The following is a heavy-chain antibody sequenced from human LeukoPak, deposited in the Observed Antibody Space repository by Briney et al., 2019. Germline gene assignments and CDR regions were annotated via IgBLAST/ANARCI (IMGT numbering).Heavy chain of an antibody. V-gene: IGHV4-4*07. J-gene: IGHJ6*03. Sequence: SETLSLTCTVSGGSISGDYWSWIRQPAGKGLEWIGRINTSGNSNYNPSLKSRVTMSVDTPKNQFSLKLSSVTAADTAVYYCARGWGYMDVWGKGTTVTVSS. CDR2: INTSGNS. CDR1: GGSISGDY. D-gene: IGHD1-26*01. CDR3: ARGWGYMDV.